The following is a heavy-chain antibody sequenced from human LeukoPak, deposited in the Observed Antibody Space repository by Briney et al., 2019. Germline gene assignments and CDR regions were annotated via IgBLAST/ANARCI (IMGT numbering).Heavy chain of an antibody. D-gene: IGHD3-16*01. CDR1: GFIFSNYW. V-gene: IGHV4-34*01. CDR2: INHSGST. CDR3: ARNTSSRIDY. Sequence: GSLRLSCAVSGFIFSNYWMTRIRQPPGKALEWIGEINHSGSTTYNPSLKSRVTISVDTSKNQFSLKLSSVTAADTAVYYCARNTSSRIDYWGQGTLVTVSS. J-gene: IGHJ4*02.